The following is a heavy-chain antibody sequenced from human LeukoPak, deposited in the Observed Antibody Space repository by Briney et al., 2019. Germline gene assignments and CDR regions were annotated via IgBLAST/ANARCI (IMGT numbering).Heavy chain of an antibody. D-gene: IGHD2-2*02. CDR1: GGSISSGSYY. CDR3: ARDDCSSTSCYNDY. CDR2: IYTSGST. J-gene: IGHJ4*02. Sequence: PSQTLSLTCTVSGGSISSGSYYWSWIRQPAGKGLEWIGRIYTSGSTNHNPSLKSRVTISVDTSKNQFSLKLSSVTAADTAVYYCARDDCSSTSCYNDYWGQGTLVTVSS. V-gene: IGHV4-61*02.